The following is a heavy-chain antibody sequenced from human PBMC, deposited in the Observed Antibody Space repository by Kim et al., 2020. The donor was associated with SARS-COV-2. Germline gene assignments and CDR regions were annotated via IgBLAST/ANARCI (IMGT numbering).Heavy chain of an antibody. D-gene: IGHD3-10*01. Sequence: SRVTISVDTSKNQFSLKLSSVTAADTAVYYCAREGPPYYYGSGSTYGMDVWGQGTTVTVSS. V-gene: IGHV4-34*01. J-gene: IGHJ6*02. CDR3: AREGPPYYYGSGSTYGMDV.